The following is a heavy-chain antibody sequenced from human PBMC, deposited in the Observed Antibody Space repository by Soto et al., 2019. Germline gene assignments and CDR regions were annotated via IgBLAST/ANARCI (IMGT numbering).Heavy chain of an antibody. CDR1: GYTFTIYG. Sequence: ASVKVSCKASGYTFTIYGISWVLQAPGQGLEWMGWISAYNGNTNYAQKLQGRVTMTTDTSTSTAYMELRRLRSDDTAVYYCARVRGERKLAPEYFQKVGQEALHNVSS. J-gene: IGHJ1*01. CDR3: ARVRGERKLAPEYFQK. V-gene: IGHV1-18*01. D-gene: IGHD3-10*01. CDR2: ISAYNGNT.